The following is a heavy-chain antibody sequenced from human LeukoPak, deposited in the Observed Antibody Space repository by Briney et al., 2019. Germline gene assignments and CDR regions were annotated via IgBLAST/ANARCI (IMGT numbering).Heavy chain of an antibody. CDR3: TRITTGHYY. D-gene: IGHD4-17*01. Sequence: PSETLSLTCAVSGVSFDDYYWSWVRQTPGKGLEWIGEINHSGYTNDSPSLKSRVTLSIDTSRKQFSLNLRSVTVADAGIYYCTRITTGHYYWGQGTLATVSS. CDR2: INHSGYT. CDR1: GVSFDDYY. J-gene: IGHJ4*02. V-gene: IGHV4-34*01.